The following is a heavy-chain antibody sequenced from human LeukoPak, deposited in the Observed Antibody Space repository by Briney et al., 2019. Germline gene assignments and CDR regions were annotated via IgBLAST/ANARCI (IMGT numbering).Heavy chain of an antibody. CDR3: SSRGSWNGDYGMDV. CDR1: GGSFRGYY. V-gene: IGHV4-59*08. D-gene: IGHD1-1*01. Sequence: PSETQSLTCAVWGGSFRGYYGRGLRRPRGEGREWIGYMYYMGTTNFNPPLESRVTILQSQRKAQFFLKMSSVATADTAVYYCSSRGSWNGDYGMDVWGQGTSVIVSS. CDR2: MYYMGTT. J-gene: IGHJ6*02.